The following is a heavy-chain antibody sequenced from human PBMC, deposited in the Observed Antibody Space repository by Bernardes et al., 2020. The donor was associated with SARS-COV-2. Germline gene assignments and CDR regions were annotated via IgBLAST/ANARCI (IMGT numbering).Heavy chain of an antibody. V-gene: IGHV5-51*01. J-gene: IGHJ4*02. CDR2: IYPGDSDT. CDR1: GYSFSSSW. CDR3: ARRGDVAWDS. Sequence: GESLNISCKGSGYSFSSSWIGWVRQMPATGLEWMGSIYPGDSDTRYSPSFQGQVTFSADKSSNTAYLQWSSLKASDTAMYYCARRGDVAWDSWGQGTLVTVSS. D-gene: IGHD2-15*01.